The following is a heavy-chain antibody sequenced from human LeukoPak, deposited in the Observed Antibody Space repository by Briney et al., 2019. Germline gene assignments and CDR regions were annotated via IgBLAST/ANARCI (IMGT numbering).Heavy chain of an antibody. CDR2: ISYDGSNK. V-gene: IGHV3-30*03. CDR1: GFTFSSYG. Sequence: GGSLRLSCAASGFTFSSYGMHWVRQAPGKGLEGVAVISYDGSNKYYADSVKGRFTISGDNSKNTLYLQMNSLRAEDTAVYYCASEGMTTVTTKHFDYWGQGTLVTVSS. CDR3: ASEGMTTVTTKHFDY. J-gene: IGHJ4*02. D-gene: IGHD4-17*01.